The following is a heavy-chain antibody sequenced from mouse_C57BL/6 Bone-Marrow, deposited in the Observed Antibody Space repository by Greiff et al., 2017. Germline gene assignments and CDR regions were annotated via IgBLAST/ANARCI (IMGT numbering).Heavy chain of an antibody. CDR1: GFTFSDYY. CDR2: ISNGGGST. J-gene: IGHJ4*01. V-gene: IGHV5-12*01. CDR3: ARRGDSSRQMEY. D-gene: IGHD3-2*02. Sequence: EVKLVESGGGLVQPGGSLKLSCAASGFTFSDYYMYWVRQTPEKRLEWVAYISNGGGSTYYPDTVKGRFTISRDNAKNTLYLQMSRLKSEDTAMYYCARRGDSSRQMEYGGQGTSVTVSS.